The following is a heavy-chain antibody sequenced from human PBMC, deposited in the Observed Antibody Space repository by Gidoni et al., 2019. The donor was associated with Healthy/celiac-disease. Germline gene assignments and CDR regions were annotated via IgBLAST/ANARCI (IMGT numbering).Heavy chain of an antibody. D-gene: IGHD3-3*01. CDR1: GFTFSSYA. Sequence: EVQLLESGGGLVQPGGSLRLSCAASGFTFSSYAMSWVRQAPGKGLEWVSAISGSGGSTYYADSVKGRFTISRDNSKNTLYLQMNSLRAEDTAVYYCAKDSGTIFGVGDAFDIWGQGTMVTVSS. J-gene: IGHJ3*02. CDR3: AKDSGTIFGVGDAFDI. CDR2: ISGSGGST. V-gene: IGHV3-23*01.